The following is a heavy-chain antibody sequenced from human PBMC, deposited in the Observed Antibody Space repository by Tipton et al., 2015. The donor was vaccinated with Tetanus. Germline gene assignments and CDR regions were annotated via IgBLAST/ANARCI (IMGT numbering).Heavy chain of an antibody. CDR3: ARANFDFSKKGPFDS. J-gene: IGHJ4*02. Sequence: TLSLTCTVSGASISSNTYYWSWICQTPGKGLEWIGEVNQSGSTKYNPSFNSRAAISVDTSKSQFSLRVRSVTAADTAVYFCARANFDFSKKGPFDSWGQGILVIVSA. CDR2: VNQSGST. D-gene: IGHD3-3*01. V-gene: IGHV4-39*07. CDR1: GASISSNTYY.